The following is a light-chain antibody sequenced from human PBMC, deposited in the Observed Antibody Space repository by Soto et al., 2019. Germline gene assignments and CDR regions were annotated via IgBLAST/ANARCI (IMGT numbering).Light chain of an antibody. CDR3: QQYDGSPMYT. V-gene: IGKV3-20*01. Sequence: EIALTQSPGTLSLSPGERATLSCRASQSVGNNYLAWYQQKPGQAPRLLIYGASGRATGIPDRFSGSGSGTDFSLTISRLEPEAFAVYYCQQYDGSPMYTFGQGTKLEIK. CDR1: QSVGNNY. CDR2: GAS. J-gene: IGKJ2*01.